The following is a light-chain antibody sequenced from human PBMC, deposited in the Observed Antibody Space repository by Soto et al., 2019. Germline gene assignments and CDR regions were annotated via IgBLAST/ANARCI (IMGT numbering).Light chain of an antibody. Sequence: DIQLTQSASSLSASVGDRVTITCQASQVITNYLNWYQQKPGRAPKLLIYDISTLEIGVPSRFGGSGSGTHFTFTITGLQPEDIATYYCRQYENLPYTFGQGTKVDIK. J-gene: IGKJ2*01. CDR3: RQYENLPYT. CDR1: QVITNY. CDR2: DIS. V-gene: IGKV1-33*01.